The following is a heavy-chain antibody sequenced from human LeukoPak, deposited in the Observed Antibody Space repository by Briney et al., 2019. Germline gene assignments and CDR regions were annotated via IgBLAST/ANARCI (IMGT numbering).Heavy chain of an antibody. CDR3: ARDRDYYDSSGYTYAFDI. D-gene: IGHD3-22*01. Sequence: SETLSLTCTVSGGSISSYYWSWIRQPAGKGLEWIGRIYTSGSTNYNPSLTSRVTMSVDTSKNQFSLKLSSVTAADTAVYYCARDRDYYDSSGYTYAFDIWGQGTMVTVSS. J-gene: IGHJ3*02. CDR1: GGSISSYY. V-gene: IGHV4-4*07. CDR2: IYTSGST.